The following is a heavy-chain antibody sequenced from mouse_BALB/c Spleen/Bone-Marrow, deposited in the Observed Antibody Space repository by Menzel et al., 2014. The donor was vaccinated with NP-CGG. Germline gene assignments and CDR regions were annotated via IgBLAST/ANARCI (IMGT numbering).Heavy chain of an antibody. CDR2: INPDSSTI. CDR3: ARQGYYGYSDY. V-gene: IGHV4-1*02. D-gene: IGHD1-2*01. Sequence: EVKLQESGGGLVQPGGSLKLSCAASGFDFSRYWMSWVRQAPGKGLEWIGEINPDSSTINYTPSLKDKFIISRDNAKNTLYLQMRKVRSEDTALYYCARQGYYGYSDYWGQGTTRTVSS. J-gene: IGHJ2*01. CDR1: GFDFSRYW.